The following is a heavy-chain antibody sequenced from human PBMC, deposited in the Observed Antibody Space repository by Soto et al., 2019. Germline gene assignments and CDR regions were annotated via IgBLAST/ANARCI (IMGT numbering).Heavy chain of an antibody. J-gene: IGHJ5*02. D-gene: IGHD3-9*01. V-gene: IGHV1-2*02. CDR2: INPNSGGT. CDR1: GYTFTRYY. CDR3: ARDLTDILTGFWFDP. Sequence: ASVKVSCQASGYTFTRYYMHLLRQAPGQWLEWMVWINPNSGGTNYAQKFQGGVTMTRDTSISTAYMELSRLRSDDTAVYYCARDLTDILTGFWFDPWGQGTLVTVSS.